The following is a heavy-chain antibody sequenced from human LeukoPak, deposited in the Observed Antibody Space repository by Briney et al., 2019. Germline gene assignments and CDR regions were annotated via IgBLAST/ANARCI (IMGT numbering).Heavy chain of an antibody. CDR3: ARQAQNRNYPRYFDY. CDR1: GGSISSYY. J-gene: IGHJ4*02. V-gene: IGHV4-59*08. Sequence: SETLSLTCTVSGGSISSYYWSWIRQPPGKGLEWIGYIYYSGSTNYNPSLKSRVTISVDTSKNQFSLKLSSVTAADTAVYYCARQAQNRNYPRYFDYWGQGTLVTVSS. D-gene: IGHD1-7*01. CDR2: IYYSGST.